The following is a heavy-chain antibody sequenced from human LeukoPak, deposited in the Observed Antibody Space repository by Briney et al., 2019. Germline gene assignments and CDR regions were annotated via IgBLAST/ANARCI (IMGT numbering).Heavy chain of an antibody. D-gene: IGHD3-22*01. CDR3: ARGYYDSSGYYYMAVGPFDP. V-gene: IGHV1-18*01. J-gene: IGHJ5*02. Sequence: ASVKVSCKASGYTFTSYGISWVRQAPGQGLEWMGWISAYNGNTNYAQKLQGRVTMTTDTSTSTAYMELRSLRSDDTAVYYCARGYYDSSGYYYMAVGPFDPWGQGTLVTVSS. CDR1: GYTFTSYG. CDR2: ISAYNGNT.